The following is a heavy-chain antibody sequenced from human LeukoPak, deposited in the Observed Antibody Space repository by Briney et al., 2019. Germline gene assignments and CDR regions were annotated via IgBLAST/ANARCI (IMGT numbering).Heavy chain of an antibody. Sequence: GGSLRLSCAASGFTFSSYAMSWVRQAPGKGLEWVSAISGSGGSIYYADSVKGRFTISRDNSKNSLYLQMNSLRAEDTAVYYCATPGPEYCTNGVCTFYYWGQGTLVTASS. J-gene: IGHJ4*02. V-gene: IGHV3-23*01. CDR3: ATPGPEYCTNGVCTFYY. CDR2: ISGSGGSI. CDR1: GFTFSSYA. D-gene: IGHD2-8*01.